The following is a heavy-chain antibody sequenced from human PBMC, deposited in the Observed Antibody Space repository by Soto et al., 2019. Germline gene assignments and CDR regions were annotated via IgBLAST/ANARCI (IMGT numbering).Heavy chain of an antibody. V-gene: IGHV4-30-4*01. Sequence: SETLSLTCTVSGGSISSGDYYWSWIRQPPGKGLEWIGYIYYSGSTYYNPSLKSRVTISVDTSNNQFSLKLSSVTAADTAVYYCARGRRSHLFDPWGQGTLVTVSS. CDR2: IYYSGST. CDR3: ARGRRSHLFDP. CDR1: GGSISSGDYY. J-gene: IGHJ5*02.